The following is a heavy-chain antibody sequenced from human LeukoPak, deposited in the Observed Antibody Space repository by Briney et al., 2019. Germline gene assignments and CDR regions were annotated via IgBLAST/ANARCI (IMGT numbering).Heavy chain of an antibody. CDR2: IRYEGRSK. CDR3: AKDLLRDRWFGES. J-gene: IGHJ5*02. CDR1: GFTFSNYG. D-gene: IGHD3-10*01. V-gene: IGHV3-30*02. Sequence: GGSLRLSCAASGFTFSNYGMHWVRQAPDKGLEWVAFIRYEGRSKYYADSVKGRFTISRDNSKNTRYLQMDSLGPEDTAVYYCAKDLLRDRWFGESWGQGTLVTVSS.